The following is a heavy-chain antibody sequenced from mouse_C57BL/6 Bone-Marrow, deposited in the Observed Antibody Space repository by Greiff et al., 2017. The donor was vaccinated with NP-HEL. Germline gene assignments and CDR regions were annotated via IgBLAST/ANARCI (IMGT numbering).Heavy chain of an antibody. CDR1: GYTFTSYW. J-gene: IGHJ2*01. D-gene: IGHD2-3*01. CDR3: ARWDDYYEGVFDY. CDR2: IDPSVSET. Sequence: QVQLQQPGAELVRPGSSVKLSCKASGYTFTSYWMHWVKQRPIQGLEWIGNIDPSVSETHYNQKFKDKATLTVDKASSTAYMQLSSLTSEDSAVYYCARWDDYYEGVFDYWGQGTTLTVSS. V-gene: IGHV1-52*01.